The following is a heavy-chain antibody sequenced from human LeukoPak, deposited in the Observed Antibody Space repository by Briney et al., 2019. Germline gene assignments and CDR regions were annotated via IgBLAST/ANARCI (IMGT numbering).Heavy chain of an antibody. Sequence: ASVKVSCKASGYTFTGYYMHWVRQAPGQGLEWTGWINPNSGGTNYAQKFQGRVTMTRDTSISTAYMELSRLRSDDTAVYYCARGTLGYCSSTSCYGAHYFDYWGQGTLVTVSS. J-gene: IGHJ4*02. CDR3: ARGTLGYCSSTSCYGAHYFDY. CDR1: GYTFTGYY. CDR2: INPNSGGT. V-gene: IGHV1-2*02. D-gene: IGHD2-2*01.